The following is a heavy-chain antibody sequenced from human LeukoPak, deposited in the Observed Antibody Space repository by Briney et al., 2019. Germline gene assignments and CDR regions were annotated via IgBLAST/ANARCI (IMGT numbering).Heavy chain of an antibody. J-gene: IGHJ5*02. CDR2: IYYSGST. V-gene: IGHV4-39*07. Sequence: SETLSLTCTVSGGSISSSSYYWGSIRQPPGKGLEWIGSIYYSGSTYYNPSLKSRVTISVDTSKNQFSLKLSSVTAADTAVYYCARDLALLWFGELSDPWGQGTLVTVSS. CDR1: GGSISSSSYY. CDR3: ARDLALLWFGELSDP. D-gene: IGHD3-10*01.